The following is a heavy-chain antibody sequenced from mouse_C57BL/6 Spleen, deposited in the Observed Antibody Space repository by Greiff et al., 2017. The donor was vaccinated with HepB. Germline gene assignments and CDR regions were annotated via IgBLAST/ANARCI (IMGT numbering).Heavy chain of an antibody. CDR3: ARSDGYFDV. V-gene: IGHV1-42*01. CDR1: GYSFTGYY. Sequence: VHVKQSGPELVKPGASVKISCKASGYSFTGYYMNWVKQSPEKSLEWIGEINPSTGGTTYNQKFKAKATLTVDKSSSTAYMQLKSLTSEDSAVYYCARSDGYFDVWGTGTTVTVSS. CDR2: INPSTGGT. J-gene: IGHJ1*03.